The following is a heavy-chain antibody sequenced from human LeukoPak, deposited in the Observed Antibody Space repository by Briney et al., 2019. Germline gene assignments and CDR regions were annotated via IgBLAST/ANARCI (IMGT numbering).Heavy chain of an antibody. CDR2: INQDGSEK. CDR3: TRVGGGDGSGWSTTDY. Sequence: GGSLRLSCAASGFTFSIYSITWVRQAPGKGLEWVANINQDGSEKYDVDSAKGRFTISRDNAKNSLYLQMNSLRVEDTAMYYCTRVGGGDGSGWSTTDYWGQGTLVTISS. CDR1: GFTFSIYS. V-gene: IGHV3-7*01. J-gene: IGHJ4*02. D-gene: IGHD6-19*01.